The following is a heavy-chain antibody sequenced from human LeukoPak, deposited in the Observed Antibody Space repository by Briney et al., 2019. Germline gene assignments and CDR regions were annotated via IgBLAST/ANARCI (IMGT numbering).Heavy chain of an antibody. CDR1: GFTVSSNY. CDR3: ARAPEVGATLGWFDP. V-gene: IGHV3-53*04. D-gene: IGHD1-26*01. CDR2: IYSGGST. Sequence: PGGSLRLSCAASGFTVSSNYMSWVRQAPGKGLEWVSVIYSGGSTYYADSVKGRFTISRHNSRNTLYLQMNSLRAEDTAVYYCARAPEVGATLGWFDPWGQGTLVTVSS. J-gene: IGHJ5*02.